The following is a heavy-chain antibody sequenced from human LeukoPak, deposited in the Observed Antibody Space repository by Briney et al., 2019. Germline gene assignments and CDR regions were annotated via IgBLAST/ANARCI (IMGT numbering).Heavy chain of an antibody. CDR3: ARDSAAARPGYFDY. Sequence: ASVKVSCKASGYSFINNYMHWVRQAPGQGLEWVGMINPSGGRTSNAQKFQGRVTMTRDTSTSTVYMELSSLRSEDTALYYRARDSAAARPGYFDYWGQGTLVTVSS. CDR1: GYSFINNY. D-gene: IGHD6-6*01. CDR2: INPSGGRT. J-gene: IGHJ4*02. V-gene: IGHV1-46*01.